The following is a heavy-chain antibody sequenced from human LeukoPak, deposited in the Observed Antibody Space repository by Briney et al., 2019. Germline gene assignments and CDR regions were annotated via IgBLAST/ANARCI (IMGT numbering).Heavy chain of an antibody. CDR3: AREGRSYYGGNFHAFDI. CDR1: GYTFTSYA. J-gene: IGHJ3*02. D-gene: IGHD4-23*01. Sequence: GASVKVSCKASGYTFTSYAMNWVRQAPGQGLEWMGWINTNTGNPTYAQGFTGRFVFSLDTSVSTAYLQISSLKAEDTAVYYCAREGRSYYGGNFHAFDIWGQGTMVTVSS. CDR2: INTNTGNP. V-gene: IGHV7-4-1*02.